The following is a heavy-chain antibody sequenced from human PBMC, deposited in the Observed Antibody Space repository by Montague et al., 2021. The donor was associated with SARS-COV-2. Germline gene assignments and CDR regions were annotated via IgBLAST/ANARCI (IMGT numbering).Heavy chain of an antibody. D-gene: IGHD3-9*01. J-gene: IGHJ4*02. V-gene: IGHV2-5*01. CDR2: IYSNDEK. Sequence: PAQVKPTQTLTLTCTFSGFSLSTPNVGVGWIRQPPGKALEWVAVIYSNDEKRYSPSLRHRLTITKDTAKNQVVLSLTYVDPVDTATYYCAHLIRYYDIFTGIPFDYWGQGSQVTVSS. CDR3: AHLIRYYDIFTGIPFDY. CDR1: GFSLSTPNVG.